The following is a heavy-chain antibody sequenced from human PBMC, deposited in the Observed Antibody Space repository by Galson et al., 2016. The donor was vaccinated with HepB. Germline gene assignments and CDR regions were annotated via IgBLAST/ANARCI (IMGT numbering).Heavy chain of an antibody. CDR3: ARDWGFWSDNHYGMDI. V-gene: IGHV3-33*01. D-gene: IGHD3-3*01. Sequence: SLRLSCAGSGFVFSSYGMHWVRQAPGKGLEWMATIWYDGSKKYYGDSVKGRFIISRDNSKNTLYLHMNSLRVEDTAVYFCARDWGFWSDNHYGMDIWDQGTTVIVSS. CDR1: GFVFSSYG. CDR2: IWYDGSKK. J-gene: IGHJ6*02.